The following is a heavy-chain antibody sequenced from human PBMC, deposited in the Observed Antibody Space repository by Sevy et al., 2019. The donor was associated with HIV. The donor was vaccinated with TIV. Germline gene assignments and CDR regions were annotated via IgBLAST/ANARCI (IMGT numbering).Heavy chain of an antibody. Sequence: GSLRLSCAVSGFSFDSYGMTWVRQAPGKGLEWVAVIWYDGSNKYYADSVKGRFTISRDNSKNTLYLQMNSLRAEDTAVYYCARDRCTNGVCYGFDYWGQGTLVTVSS. CDR2: IWYDGSNK. CDR3: ARDRCTNGVCYGFDY. CDR1: GFSFDSYG. V-gene: IGHV3-33*08. D-gene: IGHD2-8*01. J-gene: IGHJ4*02.